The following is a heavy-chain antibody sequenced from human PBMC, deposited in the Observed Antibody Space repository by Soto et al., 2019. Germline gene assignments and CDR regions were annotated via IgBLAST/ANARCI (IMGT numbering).Heavy chain of an antibody. D-gene: IGHD3-16*01. CDR1: GAAMNGYY. CDR2: LHYNGFA. CDR3: ARSGHIFAGVF. J-gene: IGHJ6*02. Sequence: KPSETLSLTCTGSGAAMNGYYGSWIRXSPGXGLEHIXYLHYNGFAEYCPSLRSRVSISMDTSKNQFSLKLSSVTAADTAIYYCARSGHIFAGVFWGQGSTVTVSS. V-gene: IGHV4-59*01.